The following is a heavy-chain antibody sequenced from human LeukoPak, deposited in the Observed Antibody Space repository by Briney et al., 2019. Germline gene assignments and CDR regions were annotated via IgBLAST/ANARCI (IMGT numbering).Heavy chain of an antibody. CDR2: IGISSGNT. Sequence: GGSLRLSCVASGFTFSDYSLNWVRQAPGKGLEWISYIGISSGNTKYADSVKGRFTISGDNAKNSLYLQMNSLRVEDTAVYYCVRDHNYAFDNWGQGTLVTVSS. CDR3: VRDHNYAFDN. CDR1: GFTFSDYS. J-gene: IGHJ4*02. V-gene: IGHV3-48*04. D-gene: IGHD1-1*01.